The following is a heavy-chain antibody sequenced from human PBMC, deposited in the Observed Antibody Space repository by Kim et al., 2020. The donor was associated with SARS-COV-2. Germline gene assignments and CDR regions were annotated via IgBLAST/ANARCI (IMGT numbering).Heavy chain of an antibody. D-gene: IGHD3-22*01. Sequence: GGSLRLSCAASGFTFSSYWMHWVRQAPGKGLVWVSRINSDGSSTSYADSVKGRFTISRDNAKNTLYLQMNSLRAEDTAVYYCARGHYYDSSGYTYYYYGMDVWGQGTTVTVSS. CDR3: ARGHYYDSSGYTYYYYGMDV. V-gene: IGHV3-74*01. CDR2: INSDGSST. J-gene: IGHJ6*02. CDR1: GFTFSSYW.